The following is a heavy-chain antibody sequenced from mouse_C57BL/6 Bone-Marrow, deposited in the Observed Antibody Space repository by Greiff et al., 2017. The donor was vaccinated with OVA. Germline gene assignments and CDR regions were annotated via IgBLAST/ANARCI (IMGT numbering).Heavy chain of an antibody. V-gene: IGHV1-15*01. J-gene: IGHJ4*01. CDR2: IDPETGGT. CDR1: GYTFTDYE. CDR3: TRGYSNYDAMDY. D-gene: IGHD2-5*01. Sequence: QVHVKPSWAELVRPGASVTLSCKASGYTFTDYEMHWVKQTPVHGLEWIGAIDPETGGTAYNQKFKGKAILTADKSSSTAYMEIRSLTSEDSAFDYGTRGYSNYDAMDYWGQGTSVTVSS.